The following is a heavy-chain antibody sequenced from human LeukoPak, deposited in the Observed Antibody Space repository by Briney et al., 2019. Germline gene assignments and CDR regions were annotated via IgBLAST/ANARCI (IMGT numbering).Heavy chain of an antibody. CDR1: GGSISSGSYY. CDR3: ARTTGYCSSTSCYRRSWDYYYMDV. Sequence: SETLSLTCTVSGGSISSGSYYWSWIRQPAGKGLEWIGRIYTSGSTNYNPSLKSRVTISVDTSKNQFSLKLSSVTAADTAVYYCARTTGYCSSTSCYRRSWDYYYMDVWGKGTTVTVSS. CDR2: IYTSGST. J-gene: IGHJ6*03. V-gene: IGHV4-61*02. D-gene: IGHD2-2*01.